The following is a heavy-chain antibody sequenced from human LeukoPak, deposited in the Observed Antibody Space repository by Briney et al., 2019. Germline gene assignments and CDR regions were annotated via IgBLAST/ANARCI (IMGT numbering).Heavy chain of an antibody. D-gene: IGHD3-10*01. V-gene: IGHV4-59*01. CDR2: IYYSGST. J-gene: IGHJ4*02. CDR3: ASHYGSGFDS. CDR1: VGSISSYY. Sequence: SETLSLTCSVSVGSISSYYWSWIRQPPGKGLEWIGYIYYSGSTNYNPYLKSRVTISIDTSKNQFSLKLSSVTAADTAMYYCASHYGSGFDSWGQGTLVTVSS.